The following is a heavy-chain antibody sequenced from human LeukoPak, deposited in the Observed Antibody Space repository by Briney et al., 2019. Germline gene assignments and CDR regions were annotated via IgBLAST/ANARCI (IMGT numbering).Heavy chain of an antibody. V-gene: IGHV3-30*18. D-gene: IGHD3-16*01. Sequence: PGGSLRLSCEASGFIFRNYEMKWVRQAPGKGLEWVAVISYDGSNKDYADSVKGRFTISRDNTKNTLFLQMNSLRAEDTAVYYCAKEVRGDAFDIWGQGTMVTVSS. J-gene: IGHJ3*02. CDR1: GFIFRNYE. CDR2: ISYDGSNK. CDR3: AKEVRGDAFDI.